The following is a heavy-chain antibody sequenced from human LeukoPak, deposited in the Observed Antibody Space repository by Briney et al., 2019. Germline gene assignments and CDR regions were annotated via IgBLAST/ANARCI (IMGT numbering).Heavy chain of an antibody. CDR1: GFTFSSYW. CDR3: ARTQYYDILTGYSPFLDY. D-gene: IGHD3-9*01. Sequence: GGSLRLPCAASGFTFSSYWMSWVRQAPGKGLEWVANIKQDGSEKYYADSVKGRFTISRDNAKNSLYLQMNSLRAEDTAVYYCARTQYYDILTGYSPFLDYWGQGTLVTVSS. V-gene: IGHV3-7*03. J-gene: IGHJ4*02. CDR2: IKQDGSEK.